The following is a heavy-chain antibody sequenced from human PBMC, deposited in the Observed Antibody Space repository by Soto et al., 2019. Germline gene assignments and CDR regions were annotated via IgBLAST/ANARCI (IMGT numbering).Heavy chain of an antibody. J-gene: IGHJ4*02. D-gene: IGHD2-15*01. Sequence: GGSLRLSCATSGFTFSDHYLDWIRQAPGKGLEWVGRSRNRASSYTTDYAASVKGRFAISRDDSRNSVYLQMDSLKSEDTAVYYCVSGYCTGGSCYSSPGNYWGQGTLVTVSS. V-gene: IGHV3-72*01. CDR3: VSGYCTGGSCYSSPGNY. CDR1: GFTFSDHY. CDR2: SRNRASSYTT.